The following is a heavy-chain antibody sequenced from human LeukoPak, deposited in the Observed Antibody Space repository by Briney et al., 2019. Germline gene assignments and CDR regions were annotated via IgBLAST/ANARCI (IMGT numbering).Heavy chain of an antibody. CDR1: GFTFSSYW. CDR3: VIEAVAATGYFDY. J-gene: IGHJ4*02. Sequence: GGSLRLSCAASGFTFSSYWMSWVRQAPGKGLEWVSSISSSSSYISYAESVKGRFTISRDNAKNSLYLQMNSLRVEDTAVYYCVIEAVAATGYFDYWGQGTLVSVSS. V-gene: IGHV3-21*01. D-gene: IGHD6-19*01. CDR2: ISSSSSYI.